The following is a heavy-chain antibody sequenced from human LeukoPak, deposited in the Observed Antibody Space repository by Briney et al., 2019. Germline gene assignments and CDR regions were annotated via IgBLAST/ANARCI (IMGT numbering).Heavy chain of an antibody. CDR2: INAGNGNT. CDR3: NRAKLTVTDAFDI. V-gene: IGHV1-3*01. D-gene: IGHD4-17*01. CDR1: GYTFTSYA. J-gene: IGHJ3*02. Sequence: ASVKVSCKASGYTFTSYAMHWVRQAPGQRLEWMGWINAGNGNTKYSQKFQGRVTITRDTSASTAYMELSSLRSEDTAVYYCNRAKLTVTDAFDIWGQGTMVTVSS.